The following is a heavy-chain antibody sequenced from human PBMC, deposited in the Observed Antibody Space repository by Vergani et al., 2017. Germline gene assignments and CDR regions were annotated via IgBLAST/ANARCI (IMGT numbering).Heavy chain of an antibody. D-gene: IGHD2-2*01. J-gene: IGHJ6*02. CDR2: ISGSGGNT. V-gene: IGHV3-23*01. CDR1: GFTFNHSA. Sequence: EVQLLESGGDLVQPGGSLRLSCAASGFTFNHSAMNWVRQAPGKGLEWVSGISGSGGNTYYANSVKGRFTISRDNSKNTLYLQMNSLRADDTAVYYCAKGVYCRSTSCYEGRGYYYGMSVWGQGTTVTFSS. CDR3: AKGVYCRSTSCYEGRGYYYGMSV.